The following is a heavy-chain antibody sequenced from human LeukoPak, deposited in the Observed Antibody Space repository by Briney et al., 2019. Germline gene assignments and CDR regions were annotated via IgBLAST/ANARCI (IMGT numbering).Heavy chain of an antibody. CDR2: IYISGST. CDR3: ARDYGDYPLDY. Sequence: TSETLSLTCTVSGVSVSSYYWSWIRQPAGKGLEWIGRIYISGSTNYNPSLKSRVTMSLDTSKNQFSLNLSSVTAADTAVYYCARDYGDYPLDYWGQGTLVTVSS. J-gene: IGHJ4*02. CDR1: GVSVSSYY. D-gene: IGHD4-17*01. V-gene: IGHV4-4*07.